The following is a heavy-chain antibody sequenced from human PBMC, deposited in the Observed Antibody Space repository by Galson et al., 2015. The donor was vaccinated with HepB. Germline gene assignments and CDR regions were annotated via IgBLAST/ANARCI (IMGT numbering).Heavy chain of an antibody. Sequence: LSLTCAVYGGSFSGYYWSWIRQPPGKGLEWIGEINHRGSTNYNPSLKSRVTISVDTSKNQFSLKLSSVTAADTAVYYCARKQRYSGSYYKRDNLIFDYWGQGTLVTVSS. CDR3: ARKQRYSGSYYKRDNLIFDY. D-gene: IGHD1-26*01. CDR2: INHRGST. V-gene: IGHV4-34*01. CDR1: GGSFSGYY. J-gene: IGHJ4*02.